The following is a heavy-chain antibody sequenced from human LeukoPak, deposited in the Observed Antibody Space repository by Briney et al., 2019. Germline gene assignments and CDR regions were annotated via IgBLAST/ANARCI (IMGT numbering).Heavy chain of an antibody. CDR3: TRDGDYGGNPGYFDY. CDR1: GFTFGDYA. V-gene: IGHV3-49*04. D-gene: IGHD4-23*01. Sequence: QSGGSLRLSCTASGFTFGDYAMSWVRQAPGKGLEWVGFIRSKAYGGTTEYAASVKGRFTISRDDYKSIAYLQMNSLKTEDTAVYYCTRDGDYGGNPGYFDYWGQGTLVTVSS. CDR2: IRSKAYGGTT. J-gene: IGHJ4*02.